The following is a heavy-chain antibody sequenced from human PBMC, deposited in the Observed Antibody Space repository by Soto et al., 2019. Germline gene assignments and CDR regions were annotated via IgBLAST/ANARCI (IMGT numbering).Heavy chain of an antibody. CDR3: ARHIPNSSSWPIDY. CDR2: IYYSGST. Sequence: SETLSLTCTVSGGSISSYYWSWIRQPPGKGLEWIGYIYYSGSTNYNPSLKSRVTISVDTSKNQFSLKLSSVTAADTAVYYCARHIPNSSSWPIDYWGQGTLVTVSS. D-gene: IGHD6-13*01. J-gene: IGHJ4*02. CDR1: GGSISSYY. V-gene: IGHV4-59*01.